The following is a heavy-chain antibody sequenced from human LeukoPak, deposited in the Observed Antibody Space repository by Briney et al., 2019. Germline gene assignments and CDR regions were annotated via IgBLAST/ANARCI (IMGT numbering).Heavy chain of an antibody. Sequence: GASVKVSCKASGYTFTGYYMHWVRQAPGQGLEWMGRINPNSGGTNYAQKLQGRVTMTSDTSISTAYMELSRLRSDDTAVYYGAKDWGRGKWTSPAYWGQGTLVTVSS. V-gene: IGHV1-2*06. J-gene: IGHJ4*02. CDR3: AKDWGRGKWTSPAY. CDR1: GYTFTGYY. D-gene: IGHD3-16*01. CDR2: INPNSGGT.